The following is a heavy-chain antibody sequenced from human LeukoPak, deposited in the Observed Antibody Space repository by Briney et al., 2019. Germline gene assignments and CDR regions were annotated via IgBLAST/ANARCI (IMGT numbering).Heavy chain of an antibody. CDR2: IYANNST. CDR1: GFTVSNNY. D-gene: IGHD3-10*01. V-gene: IGHV3-66*01. CDR3: AGVMVRGAWNY. Sequence: GGSLRLLCAASGFTVSNNYISWVRQAPGKGLEWVSVIYANNSTYYADSVKGRFTISRDKSKNTLYLQMNSLRAEDTAVYYCAGVMVRGAWNYWGQGTLVTVSS. J-gene: IGHJ4*02.